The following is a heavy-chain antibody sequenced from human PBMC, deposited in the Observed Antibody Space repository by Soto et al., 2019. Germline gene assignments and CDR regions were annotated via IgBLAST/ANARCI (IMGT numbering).Heavy chain of an antibody. CDR3: AIHQSIVVVPAAMDYYYYGMDV. Sequence: ASVKVSCKASGYTFTSYGISWVRQAPGQGLEWMGWISAYNGNTNYAQKLQGRVTMTTDTSTSTAYMELRSLRSDDTAVYYCAIHQSIVVVPAAMDYYYYGMDVWGQGTTVTVSS. CDR2: ISAYNGNT. V-gene: IGHV1-18*01. D-gene: IGHD2-2*01. CDR1: GYTFTSYG. J-gene: IGHJ6*02.